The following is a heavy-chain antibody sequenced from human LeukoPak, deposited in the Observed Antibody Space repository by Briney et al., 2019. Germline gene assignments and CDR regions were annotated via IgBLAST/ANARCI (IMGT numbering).Heavy chain of an antibody. V-gene: IGHV4-59*01. J-gene: IGHJ5*02. D-gene: IGHD6-13*01. CDR1: GGSISSYY. CDR2: IYYSGST. Sequence: SSETLSLTCTVSGGSISSYYWSWIRQPPGKGLEWIGYIYYSGSTNYNPSLKSRVTISVDTSKNQFSLKLSSVTAADTAVYYCARAGYSDNWFDPWGQGTLVTVSS. CDR3: ARAGYSDNWFDP.